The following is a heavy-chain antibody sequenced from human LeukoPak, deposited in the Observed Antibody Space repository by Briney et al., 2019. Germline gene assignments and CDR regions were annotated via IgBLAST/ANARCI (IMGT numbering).Heavy chain of an antibody. CDR2: ISAYNGNT. Sequence: ASVKVSCKASGYTFTSYGISWVRQAPGQGLEWMGWISAYNGNTNYVQKLQGRVTMTTDTSTSTAYMELRSLRSGDTAVYYCARDPAPYSSSWYALHFDYWGQGTLVTVSS. CDR1: GYTFTSYG. J-gene: IGHJ4*02. V-gene: IGHV1-18*01. CDR3: ARDPAPYSSSWYALHFDY. D-gene: IGHD6-13*01.